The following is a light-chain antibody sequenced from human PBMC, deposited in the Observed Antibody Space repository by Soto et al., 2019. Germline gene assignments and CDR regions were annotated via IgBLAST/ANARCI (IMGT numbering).Light chain of an antibody. CDR3: QQYDSPIWT. CDR2: STS. V-gene: IGKV3-20*01. J-gene: IGKJ1*01. Sequence: ENVLTQSPGTLSLSPGERATLSCRASQSVGSSYLAWYQQKPGQAPRLLIYSTSSRATDIPDRFSGSGSGTYFTLTSSRLEPEDFAVYYCQQYDSPIWTFGQGTKVEIK. CDR1: QSVGSSY.